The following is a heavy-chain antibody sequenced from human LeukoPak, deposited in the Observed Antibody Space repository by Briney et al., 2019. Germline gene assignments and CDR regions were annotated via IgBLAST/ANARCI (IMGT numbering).Heavy chain of an antibody. CDR1: GFTFSTYA. CDR2: ITSSSSSI. Sequence: PGGSLRLSCAASGFTFSTYAMDWVRQAPGKGLEWVSYITSSSSSIFYADSVRGRFTISRDNAKNSLYLQMNSLGVDDSAVYYCARVSTCSGGSCLGSWGQGTLVTVSS. D-gene: IGHD2-15*01. V-gene: IGHV3-48*04. J-gene: IGHJ5*02. CDR3: ARVSTCSGGSCLGS.